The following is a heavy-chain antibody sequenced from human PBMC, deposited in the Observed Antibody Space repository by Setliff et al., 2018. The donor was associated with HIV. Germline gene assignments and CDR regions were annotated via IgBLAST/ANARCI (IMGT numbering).Heavy chain of an antibody. CDR1: GFTFGSHD. Sequence: GGSLRLSCAASGFTFGSHDMHWVRQVTGKGLQWVSAIGTAGDIYYTDSVKGRFTISRDNSKNTLYLQMNSLRAEDSAVYYCAREAAADGTYFDYWGQGALVTVSS. V-gene: IGHV3-13*01. CDR3: AREAAADGTYFDY. CDR2: IGTAGDI. J-gene: IGHJ4*01. D-gene: IGHD6-13*01.